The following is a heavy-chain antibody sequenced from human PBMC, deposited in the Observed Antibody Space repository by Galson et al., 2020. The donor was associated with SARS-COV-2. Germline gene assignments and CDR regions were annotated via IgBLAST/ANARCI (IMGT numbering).Heavy chain of an antibody. CDR1: GFTFSIYD. CDR2: TSFDGSRN. V-gene: IGHV3-30*04. D-gene: IGHD3-9*01. Sequence: LSLTCAVSGFTFSIYDMHWVRQAPGKGLEWVALTSFDGSRNYYADSVKGRFTISRDNSKNTLYLQMNSLRGGDAAVYFCARDALGAMTGAVDYYYHMDVWGKGTTVTVSS. CDR3: ARDALGAMTGAVDYYYHMDV. J-gene: IGHJ6*03.